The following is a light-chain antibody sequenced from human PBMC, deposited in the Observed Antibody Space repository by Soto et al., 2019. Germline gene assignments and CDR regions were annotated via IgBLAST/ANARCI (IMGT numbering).Light chain of an antibody. Sequence: EVVMTQSPATLSVSPGERATLSCRASQSVRSNLAWYHQKPGQAPRLLIYGASTRATGIPARFSGSGSGTEFTLTISSLQSEDFAVYYCQQYDNWPPITFGQGTRLEIK. CDR2: GAS. J-gene: IGKJ5*01. CDR3: QQYDNWPPIT. CDR1: QSVRSN. V-gene: IGKV3-15*01.